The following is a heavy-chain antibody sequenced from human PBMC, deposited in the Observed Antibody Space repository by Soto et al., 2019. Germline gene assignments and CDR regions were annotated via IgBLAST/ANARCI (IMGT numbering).Heavy chain of an antibody. CDR2: IWYDATNK. D-gene: IGHD3-22*01. J-gene: IGHJ4*02. Sequence: QVQLVESGGGVVQPGRSLRLSCAASGFTFSNYGVHWVRQAPGKGLAWVAVIWYDATNKYYTDSVKGRFTISRDNSQNTLYLQMNNLRPDDTAVYYCAKGMTSSGYHLDHWGQGTLVTVSS. CDR1: GFTFSNYG. V-gene: IGHV3-33*06. CDR3: AKGMTSSGYHLDH.